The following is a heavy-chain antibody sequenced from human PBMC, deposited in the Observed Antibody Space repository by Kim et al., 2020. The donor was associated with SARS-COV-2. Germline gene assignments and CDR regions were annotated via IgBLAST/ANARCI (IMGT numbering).Heavy chain of an antibody. CDR1: GYTFTGYY. Sequence: ASVKVSCKASGYTFTGYYMHWVRQAPGQGLEWMGWINPNSGGTNYAQKFQGRVTMTRDTSISTAYMELSRLRSDDTAVYYCARGFRDILTGSSFDLWGRGTLVTVSS. D-gene: IGHD3-9*01. CDR2: INPNSGGT. J-gene: IGHJ2*01. V-gene: IGHV1-2*02. CDR3: ARGFRDILTGSSFDL.